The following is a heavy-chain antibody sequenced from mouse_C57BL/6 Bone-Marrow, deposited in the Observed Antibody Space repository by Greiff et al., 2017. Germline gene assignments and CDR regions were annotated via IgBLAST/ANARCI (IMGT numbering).Heavy chain of an antibody. CDR1: GYTFTSYW. CDR3: ARETYYGSSYRFDY. CDR2: IHPNSGST. J-gene: IGHJ2*01. V-gene: IGHV1-64*01. D-gene: IGHD1-1*01. Sequence: QVQLQQPEAELVKPGASVKLSCKASGYTFTSYWMHWVKQRPGQGLEWIGMIHPNSGSTNYNEKFKSKATLTVDKSSSTAYMQLSSLTSEDSAVYYCARETYYGSSYRFDYWGQGTTLTVSS.